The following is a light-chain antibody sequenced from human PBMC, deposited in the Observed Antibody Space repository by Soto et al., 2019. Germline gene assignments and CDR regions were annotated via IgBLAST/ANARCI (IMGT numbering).Light chain of an antibody. J-gene: IGKJ5*01. V-gene: IGKV2-28*01. CDR2: LGS. CDR1: QSLLHSNGYNY. CDR3: QHYLNYPIT. Sequence: VLRSQSPLSLPVNPGEPASISCRSSQSLLHSNGYNYLDWYLQKPGQSPQLLIYLGSNRASGVPDRFSGSGSRTDFTLTITHLQSEDFATYYCQHYLNYPITFGQGTRLE.